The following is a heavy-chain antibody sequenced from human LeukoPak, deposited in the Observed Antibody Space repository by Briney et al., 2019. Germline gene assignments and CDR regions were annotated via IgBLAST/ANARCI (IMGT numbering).Heavy chain of an antibody. Sequence: ASVKVSCKASGYTFTIYGISWVRQAPGQGPEWMGWISAYNGNTNYAQKLQGRVTMTTDTSTSTAYMELRSLRSDDTAVYYCARDLGYCSGGSCYNWFDSWGQGTLVTVSS. J-gene: IGHJ5*01. D-gene: IGHD2-15*01. CDR2: ISAYNGNT. V-gene: IGHV1-18*01. CDR3: ARDLGYCSGGSCYNWFDS. CDR1: GYTFTIYG.